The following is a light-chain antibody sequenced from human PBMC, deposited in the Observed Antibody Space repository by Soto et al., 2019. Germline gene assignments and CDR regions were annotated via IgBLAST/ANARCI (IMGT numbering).Light chain of an antibody. Sequence: QPVLTQPPSSSASPGESARLTCTLPSDINVGSYNIYWYQQKPGSPPRYLLYYYSDSDKGQGSGVPSRFSGSKDASANTGILLISGLQSEDDADYYCMIWPEVFGGGTKLTVL. CDR2: YYSDSDK. CDR3: MIWPEV. V-gene: IGLV5-37*01. CDR1: SDINVGSYN. J-gene: IGLJ3*02.